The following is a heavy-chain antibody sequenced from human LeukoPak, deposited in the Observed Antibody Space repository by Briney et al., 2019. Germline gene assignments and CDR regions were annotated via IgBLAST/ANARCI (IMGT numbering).Heavy chain of an antibody. CDR1: GYSISSGDYY. J-gene: IGHJ6*03. Sequence: SETLSLTCTVSGYSISSGDYYWSWIRQPAGKGLEWIGRIYTSGSTNYNPSLKSRVTISVDTSKNQFSLKLSSVTAADTAVYYCARAADYDFWSGYTRTPYYYYMDVWGKGTTVTVSS. V-gene: IGHV4-61*02. CDR3: ARAADYDFWSGYTRTPYYYYMDV. CDR2: IYTSGST. D-gene: IGHD3-3*01.